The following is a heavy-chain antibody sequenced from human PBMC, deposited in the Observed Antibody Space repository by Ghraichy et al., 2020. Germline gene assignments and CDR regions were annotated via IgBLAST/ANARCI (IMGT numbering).Heavy chain of an antibody. CDR1: GYTFRNYA. Sequence: ASVKVSCKASGYTFRNYAMHWVRQAPGQGLEWMGWINGVTGNTKYSQKIQGRVIITRDTSASTAHMELSSLMSEDTAVYFCARSADGAFDHWGQGTLVTVSP. D-gene: IGHD3-10*01. CDR3: ARSADGAFDH. CDR2: INGVTGNT. V-gene: IGHV1-3*01. J-gene: IGHJ4*02.